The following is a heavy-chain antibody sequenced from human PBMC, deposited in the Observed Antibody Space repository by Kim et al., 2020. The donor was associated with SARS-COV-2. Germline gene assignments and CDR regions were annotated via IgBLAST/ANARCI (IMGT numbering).Heavy chain of an antibody. Sequence: KSRVTISVDTSKNQFSLKLSSVTAADTAVYYCARALTYYYDSSGYYYFDYWGQGTLVTVSS. CDR3: ARALTYYYDSSGYYYFDY. D-gene: IGHD3-22*01. V-gene: IGHV4-59*01. J-gene: IGHJ4*02.